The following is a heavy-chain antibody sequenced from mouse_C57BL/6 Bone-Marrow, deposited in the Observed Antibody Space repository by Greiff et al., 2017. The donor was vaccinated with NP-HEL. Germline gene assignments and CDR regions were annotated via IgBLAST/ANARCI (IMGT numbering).Heavy chain of an antibody. J-gene: IGHJ2*01. D-gene: IGHD1-1*01. CDR1: GFNIKDYY. CDR2: IDPEDGET. CDR3: ARRATVVAPYYFDY. V-gene: IGHV14-2*01. Sequence: EVQLQQSGAELVKPGASVKLSCTASGFNIKDYYMHWVKQRTEQGLEWIGRIDPEDGETKYAPKFPGKATITADTYSNTAYLQLSSLTSEYTAVYYCARRATVVAPYYFDYWGQGTTLTVSS.